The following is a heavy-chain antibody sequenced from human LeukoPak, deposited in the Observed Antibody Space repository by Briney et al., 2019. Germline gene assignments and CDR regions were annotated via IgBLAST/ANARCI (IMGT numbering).Heavy chain of an antibody. V-gene: IGHV3-7*01. D-gene: IGHD6-19*01. J-gene: IGHJ4*02. Sequence: PGGSLRLSCAASGFTFSDYWMSWVRQAPGNGLEWVANIKQDGTDKYYVDSVEGRFTISRDNAKNSLYLQMNRLRVEDTAVYYCAREGPYTSGGSEWWGQGTPVPVLS. CDR3: AREGPYTSGGSEW. CDR1: GFTFSDYW. CDR2: IKQDGTDK.